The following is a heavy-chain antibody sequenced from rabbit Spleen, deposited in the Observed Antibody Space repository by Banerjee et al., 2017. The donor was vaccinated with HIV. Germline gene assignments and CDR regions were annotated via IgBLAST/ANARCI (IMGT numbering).Heavy chain of an antibody. D-gene: IGHD1-1*01. V-gene: IGHV1S45*01. CDR2: INTATGKP. CDR3: ARDLVGVIGWNFYL. Sequence: QEQLEESGGGLVKPEGSLTLTCKASGFSFSDRAVMCWVRQAPGKGLEWIACINTATGKPVYASWAKGRFTISKTASTTVTLQMTSLTAADTATYFCARDLVGVIGWNFYLWGQGTLVTVS. J-gene: IGHJ4*01. CDR1: GFSFSDRAV.